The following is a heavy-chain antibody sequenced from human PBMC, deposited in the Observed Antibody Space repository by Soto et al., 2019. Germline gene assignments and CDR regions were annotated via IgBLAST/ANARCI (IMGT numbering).Heavy chain of an antibody. V-gene: IGHV1-69*01. Sequence: SVKVSCEASGGTFSSYAISWVRQAPVQGLEWMGGIIPIFGTANYAQKFQGRVTITADESTSTAYMELSSLRSEDTAVYYCARGLSPPGGDYYDSSGYSGTDYWGQGTLVTVSS. J-gene: IGHJ4*02. CDR1: GGTFSSYA. CDR3: ARGLSPPGGDYYDSSGYSGTDY. CDR2: IIPIFGTA. D-gene: IGHD3-22*01.